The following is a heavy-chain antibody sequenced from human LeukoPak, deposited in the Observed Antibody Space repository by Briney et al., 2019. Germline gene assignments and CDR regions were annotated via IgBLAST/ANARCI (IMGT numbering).Heavy chain of an antibody. V-gene: IGHV1-2*02. Sequence: ALVKVSCKASGYTFTGYYMHWVRQAPGQGLEWMGWINPNSGGTNYAQKFQGRVTMTRDTSISTAYMELSRLRSDDTAVYYCARGPSPYYYDSSGYYNGMDVWGQGTTVTVSS. CDR1: GYTFTGYY. CDR2: INPNSGGT. D-gene: IGHD3-22*01. CDR3: ARGPSPYYYDSSGYYNGMDV. J-gene: IGHJ6*02.